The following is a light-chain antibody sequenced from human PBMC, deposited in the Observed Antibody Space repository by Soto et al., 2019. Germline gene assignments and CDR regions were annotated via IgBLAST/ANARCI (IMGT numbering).Light chain of an antibody. V-gene: IGLV2-8*01. J-gene: IGLJ1*01. CDR3: SSYAGSNRDV. CDR1: SSDVGGYNY. Sequence: QSALTQPPSASGSPGQSVTISCTGTSSDVGGYNYVSWYQQHPGKAPKLMIYEVSKRPSGVPDRFSGSKSGNTASLTVSGLQAEDEAYYYCSSYAGSNRDVFGTGTKLTVL. CDR2: EVS.